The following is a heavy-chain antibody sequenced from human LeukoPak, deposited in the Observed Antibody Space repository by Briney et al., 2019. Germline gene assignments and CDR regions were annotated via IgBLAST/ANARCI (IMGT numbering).Heavy chain of an antibody. J-gene: IGHJ1*01. Sequence: PGGSLRLSCAASGFTFSSYAMSWVRQAPGKGLEWVSAISGSGGSTYYADSVKGRFTISRDNSKNTLYLQMNSLRAEDTAVYYCATMIVVVITPGAEYFQHWGQGTLVTVSS. V-gene: IGHV3-23*01. D-gene: IGHD3-22*01. CDR2: ISGSGGST. CDR1: GFTFSSYA. CDR3: ATMIVVVITPGAEYFQH.